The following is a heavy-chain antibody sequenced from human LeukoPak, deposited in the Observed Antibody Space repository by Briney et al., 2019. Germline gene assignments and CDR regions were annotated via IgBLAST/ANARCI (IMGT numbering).Heavy chain of an antibody. CDR1: GGSISSYY. CDR3: AGGSSGWAGYFDY. D-gene: IGHD6-19*01. Sequence: KASETLSLTCTVSGGSISSYYWSWIRQPPGKGLEWIGYIYYSGSTNYNPSLKSRVTISVDTSKNQFSLKLSSVTAADTAVYYCAGGSSGWAGYFDYWGQGTLVTVSS. CDR2: IYYSGST. J-gene: IGHJ4*02. V-gene: IGHV4-59*01.